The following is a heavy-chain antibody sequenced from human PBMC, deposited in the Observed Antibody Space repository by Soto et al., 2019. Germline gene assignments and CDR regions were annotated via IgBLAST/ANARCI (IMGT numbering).Heavy chain of an antibody. V-gene: IGHV4-30-4*08. D-gene: IGHD4-4*01. J-gene: IGHJ5*02. CDR1: AGFLSIGDCY. CDR3: ARDHARGVTSAEGNWCDP. CDR2: IYYSGST. Sequence: SETLCVPCTLCAGFLSIGDCYWSWIRQPRRKGLEWIGYIYYSGSTYYNPSLKSRVTISVDTCKNQFSLKLSSVTAADTAVYYCARDHARGVTSAEGNWCDPWGRRTMGTASS.